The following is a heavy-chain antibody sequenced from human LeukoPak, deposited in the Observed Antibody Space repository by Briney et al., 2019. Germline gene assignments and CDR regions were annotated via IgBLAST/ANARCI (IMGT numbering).Heavy chain of an antibody. Sequence: GGSLRLSCAASGFTFSSYAMTWVRQAPGKGLEWVSVMASGGHTFYIDSAKGRFTISRDESKNTLHLQMDSLRVDDTALYYCARADEATSIASFDHWGQGTLVTVSS. D-gene: IGHD6-6*01. CDR3: ARADEATSIASFDH. CDR1: GFTFSSYA. V-gene: IGHV3-23*01. J-gene: IGHJ4*02. CDR2: MASGGHT.